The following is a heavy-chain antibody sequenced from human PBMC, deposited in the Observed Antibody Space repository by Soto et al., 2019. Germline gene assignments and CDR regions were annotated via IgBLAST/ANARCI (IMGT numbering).Heavy chain of an antibody. J-gene: IGHJ4*02. D-gene: IGHD6-13*01. V-gene: IGHV3-11*01. CDR1: GLTFSDYY. CDR2: ISSSAGTI. Sequence: PGWSLRLSCAASGLTFSDYYMTWIRQAPGKGLEWVSYISSSAGTISYADSVKGRFTISRDNAKNSLYLQMNSLRAEDTAVYYCARVMYSRKTEFEYWGKGTRVTVSS. CDR3: ARVMYSRKTEFEY.